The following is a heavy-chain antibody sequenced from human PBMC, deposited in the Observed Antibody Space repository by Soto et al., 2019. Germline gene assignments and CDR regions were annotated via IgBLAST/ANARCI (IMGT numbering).Heavy chain of an antibody. CDR2: ISAYNGNT. CDR3: ARAVPYDFWCGYYHPARGWFDP. CDR1: GYTFTSYG. V-gene: IGHV1-18*01. Sequence: ASVKVSCKASGYTFTSYGISWVRQAPGKRLEWMGWISAYNGNTNYAQKLQGRVTMTTDTSTSTAYMELRSLRSDDTAVYYCARAVPYDFWCGYYHPARGWFDPWGQGTLVTVSS. D-gene: IGHD3-3*01. J-gene: IGHJ5*02.